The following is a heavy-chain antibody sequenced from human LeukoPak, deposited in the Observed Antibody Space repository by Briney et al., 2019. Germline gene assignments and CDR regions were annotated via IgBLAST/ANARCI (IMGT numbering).Heavy chain of an antibody. D-gene: IGHD6-6*01. CDR3: ARSQTIASRLIRSRGFDP. CDR1: GYTFTSYD. Sequence: ASVKVSCKASGYTFTSYDINWVRQATGQGREWMGWMNPNSGNTGYAQKLQGRVTMTRNTSISTAYMELSSLRSEDTAVYYCARSQTIASRLIRSRGFDPWGQGTLVTVSS. J-gene: IGHJ5*02. CDR2: MNPNSGNT. V-gene: IGHV1-8*01.